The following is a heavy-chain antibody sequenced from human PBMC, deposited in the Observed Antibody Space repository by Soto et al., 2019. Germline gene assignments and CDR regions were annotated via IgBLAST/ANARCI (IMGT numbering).Heavy chain of an antibody. CDR2: INHSGST. J-gene: IGHJ6*03. CDR3: ARGQAQVATIVAYYYYYYMDV. Sequence: PSETLSLTCAVYGGSFSGYYWSWIRQPPGKGLEWIGEINHSGSTNYNPSLKSRVSISVDTSKNQFSLKLSSVTAADTAVYYCARGQAQVATIVAYYYYYYMDVWGKGTTVTVSS. V-gene: IGHV4-34*01. CDR1: GGSFSGYY. D-gene: IGHD5-12*01.